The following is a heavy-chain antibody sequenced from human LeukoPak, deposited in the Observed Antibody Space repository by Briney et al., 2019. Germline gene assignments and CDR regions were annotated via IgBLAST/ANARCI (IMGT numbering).Heavy chain of an antibody. D-gene: IGHD3-22*01. V-gene: IGHV3-30*02. CDR1: GFSFGTFG. CDR3: AKDHGITMIVVGLTHYFDY. Sequence: QTGGSLRLSCVASGFSFGTFGMHWVRQPPGKGLERVAFIRYDGSNKYYADSVKGRFTISRDNSKNTLYLQMNSLRAEDTAVYYCAKDHGITMIVVGLTHYFDYWGQGTLVTVSS. J-gene: IGHJ4*02. CDR2: IRYDGSNK.